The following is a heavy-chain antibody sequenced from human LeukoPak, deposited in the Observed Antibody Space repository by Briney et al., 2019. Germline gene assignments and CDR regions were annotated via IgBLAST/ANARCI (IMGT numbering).Heavy chain of an antibody. CDR1: GGSISSYY. CDR3: ARHLSGYQLKEWFDP. Sequence: SETLSLTCTVSGGSISSYYWSWIRQPPGKGLEWIGYISYSGSTNYNPSLKSRVTISIDTSKNHFSLKLTSVTATDTPVYYCARHLSGYQLKEWFDPCGQGTLVTVSS. D-gene: IGHD2-2*01. J-gene: IGHJ5*02. CDR2: ISYSGST. V-gene: IGHV4-59*08.